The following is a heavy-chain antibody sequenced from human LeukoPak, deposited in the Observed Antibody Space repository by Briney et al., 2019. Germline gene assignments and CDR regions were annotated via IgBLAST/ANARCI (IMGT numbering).Heavy chain of an antibody. V-gene: IGHV4-38-2*02. Sequence: PSETLSLTCTVSGFSISSGYCWGWIRQPPGKGLEWIGSIDHSGSTYYSPSLKSRVTISIDTSKNQFSLMLRSVTAADTAVYYCARERYFDWSHETDYWGQGTLVTVSS. CDR2: IDHSGST. D-gene: IGHD3-9*01. J-gene: IGHJ4*02. CDR3: ARERYFDWSHETDY. CDR1: GFSISSGYC.